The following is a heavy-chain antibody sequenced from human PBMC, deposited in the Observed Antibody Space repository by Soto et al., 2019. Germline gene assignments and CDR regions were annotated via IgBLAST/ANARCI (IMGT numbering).Heavy chain of an antibody. D-gene: IGHD6-19*01. J-gene: IGHJ4*02. Sequence: GGSLRLSCVASGFTVSSNYMSWVRQAPGKGLEWVSVIYSGGSTYCADSVKGRFTISRDNSKNTLYLQMNSLRAEDTAVYYCASDLAGIAVAGTYWGQGTLVTVSS. CDR3: ASDLAGIAVAGTY. V-gene: IGHV3-53*01. CDR1: GFTVSSNY. CDR2: IYSGGST.